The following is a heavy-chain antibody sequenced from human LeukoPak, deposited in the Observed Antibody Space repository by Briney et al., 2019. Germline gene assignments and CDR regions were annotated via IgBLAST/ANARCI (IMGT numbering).Heavy chain of an antibody. D-gene: IGHD1-26*01. J-gene: IGHJ3*02. CDR1: GFTFSGYA. CDR2: ISGSGGST. Sequence: PGGSLRLSCAASGFTFSGYAMSWVRQAPGKGLEWVSAISGSGGSTYYADSVKGRFTISRDNSKNTLYLQMNSLRAEDTAVYYCASEKYSGSYYSGAFDIWGQGTMVTVSS. CDR3: ASEKYSGSYYSGAFDI. V-gene: IGHV3-23*01.